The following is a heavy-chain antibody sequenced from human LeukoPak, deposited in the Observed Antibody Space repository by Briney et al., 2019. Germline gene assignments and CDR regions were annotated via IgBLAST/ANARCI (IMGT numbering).Heavy chain of an antibody. CDR2: IYPRDSDT. V-gene: IGHV5-51*01. Sequence: GESLKISCQGSGYSFTNYWIGWVRQMPGKGLDWMGIIYPRDSDTRYSPSFQGQVTISADKSISTAYLQWSSLKASDTAMYYCAIEGAVTGAGAFDVWGQGTMVTVSS. CDR3: AIEGAVTGAGAFDV. J-gene: IGHJ3*01. D-gene: IGHD6-19*01. CDR1: GYSFTNYW.